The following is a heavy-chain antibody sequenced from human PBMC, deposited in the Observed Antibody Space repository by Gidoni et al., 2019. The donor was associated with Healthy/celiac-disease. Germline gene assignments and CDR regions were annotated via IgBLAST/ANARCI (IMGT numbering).Heavy chain of an antibody. Sequence: EVQLVESGGGLVKPGGSLRLSCAASGVTFSSYSMNWVRQAPGKGLEWVSSISSSSSYIYYADSVKGRFTISRDNAKNSLYLQMNSLRAEDTAVYYCARIGYSYGPVDYWGQGTLVTVSS. CDR1: GVTFSSYS. J-gene: IGHJ4*02. D-gene: IGHD5-18*01. CDR3: ARIGYSYGPVDY. CDR2: ISSSSSYI. V-gene: IGHV3-21*01.